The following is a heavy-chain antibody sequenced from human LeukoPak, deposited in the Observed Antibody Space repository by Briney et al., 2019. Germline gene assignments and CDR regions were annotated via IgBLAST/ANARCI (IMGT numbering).Heavy chain of an antibody. CDR3: ATPPGWSYYNY. CDR1: GLPFTTFA. V-gene: IGHV3-23*01. J-gene: IGHJ4*02. D-gene: IGHD6-19*01. CDR2: ISGSGGST. Sequence: PGGSLELSFTPSGLPFTTFALSWVPQAPGKGLEWVSAISGSGGSTYYADSVKGRFTISRDNSKNTLYLQMNSLRAEDTAVYYCATPPGWSYYNYWGQGTLVTVSS.